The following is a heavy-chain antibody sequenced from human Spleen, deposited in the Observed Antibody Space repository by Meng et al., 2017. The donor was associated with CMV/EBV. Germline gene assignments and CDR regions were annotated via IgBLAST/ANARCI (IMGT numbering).Heavy chain of an antibody. Sequence: TFSSHSMSWVRQSPGKGLEWIGSIYYSGNIYFNPSLKSRVTVSLDTSKNQFSLKLSSVTAADTAVYYCARDHYDTSGYLYYFDYWARERWSPSPQ. CDR3: ARDHYDTSGYLYYFDY. V-gene: IGHV4-39*07. CDR2: IYYSGNI. CDR1: TFSSHS. D-gene: IGHD3-22*01. J-gene: IGHJ4*02.